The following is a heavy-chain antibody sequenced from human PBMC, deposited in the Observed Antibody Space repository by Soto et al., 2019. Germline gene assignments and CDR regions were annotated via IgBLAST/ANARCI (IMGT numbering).Heavy chain of an antibody. D-gene: IGHD3-3*01. V-gene: IGHV1-69*01. CDR3: ARDASYYSLWSGYYPSRNGMDV. J-gene: IGHJ6*02. Sequence: QVQLVQSGAEVKKPGSSVKVSCKASGGTFSSYAISWVRQAPGQGLEWMGGIIPIFGTANYAQKFQGRVTITADESTSTAYMELSSLRSEDTAVYYCARDASYYSLWSGYYPSRNGMDVWGQGTTVTVSS. CDR2: IIPIFGTA. CDR1: GGTFSSYA.